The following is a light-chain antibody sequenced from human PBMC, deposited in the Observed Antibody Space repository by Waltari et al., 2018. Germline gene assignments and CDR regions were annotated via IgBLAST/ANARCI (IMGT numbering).Light chain of an antibody. V-gene: IGLV2-23*02. CDR2: EVT. CDR1: RSDIGSYSL. J-gene: IGLJ2*01. CDR3: CSYAGSSTFEI. Sequence: QSALTQPASVSGSPGQSITISCSGSRSDIGSYSLVSWYQQHPGKAPKLMIYEVTKRPSGVSDRVSGSKSGNTAYLTISGLQADDEAHYHCCSYAGSSTFEIFGGGTKVTVL.